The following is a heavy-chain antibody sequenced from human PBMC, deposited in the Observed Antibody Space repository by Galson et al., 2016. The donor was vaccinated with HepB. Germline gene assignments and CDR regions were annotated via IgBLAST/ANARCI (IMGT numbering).Heavy chain of an antibody. V-gene: IGHV3-30*03. Sequence: SLRLSCAASGFTFSLYSMNWVRQAPGKGLDWVAGISKTGDTTFYGDSVKGRFTISRDNSKNTVDLQIHSLRSEDAAVYFCARDFKLGAPDYMDVWGKGTTVTVS. CDR1: GFTFSLYS. CDR3: ARDFKLGAPDYMDV. CDR2: ISKTGDTT. D-gene: IGHD1-26*01. J-gene: IGHJ6*03.